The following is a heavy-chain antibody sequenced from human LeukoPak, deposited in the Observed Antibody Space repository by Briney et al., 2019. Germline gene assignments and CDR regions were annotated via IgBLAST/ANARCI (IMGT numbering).Heavy chain of an antibody. CDR2: ISAYNGNT. V-gene: IGHV1-18*04. Sequence: ASVKVSCKAFGYTFTRYYMHWVRQAPGQGLEWMGWISAYNGNTNYAQKLQGRVTMTTDTSTSTAYMELRSLRSDDTAVYYCARVGWATVTTLFYWGQGTLVTVSS. D-gene: IGHD4-17*01. CDR3: ARVGWATVTTLFY. CDR1: GYTFTRYY. J-gene: IGHJ4*02.